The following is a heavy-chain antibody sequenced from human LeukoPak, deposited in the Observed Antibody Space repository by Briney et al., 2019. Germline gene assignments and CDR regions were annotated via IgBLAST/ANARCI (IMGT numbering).Heavy chain of an antibody. CDR2: IYPGNSDT. CDR3: ARNGAAGTPNRFFNWFDP. J-gene: IGHJ5*02. V-gene: IGHV5-51*01. D-gene: IGHD6-13*01. CDR1: GYSFTTYW. Sequence: GESLKISCKGSGYSFTTYWIGWVRQMPGKGLEWMGLIYPGNSDTRYSPSFQGQVTFSADKSIDTAYLQWNSLQASDTAIYYCARNGAAGTPNRFFNWFDPWGQGTLATVSS.